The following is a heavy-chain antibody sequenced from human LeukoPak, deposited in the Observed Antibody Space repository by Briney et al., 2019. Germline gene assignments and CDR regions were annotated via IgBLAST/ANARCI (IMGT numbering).Heavy chain of an antibody. Sequence: GGSLRLSCAASGFTFSSYGMHWVRQAPGEGLGWVAVISYDGSKKNYADSVKGRFTISRDNSKNTLYLQMNSLRAEDTAVYYCASGSVVVAATPRGNWFDLWGQGTLVTVSS. J-gene: IGHJ5*02. V-gene: IGHV3-30*03. CDR1: GFTFSSYG. D-gene: IGHD2-15*01. CDR2: ISYDGSKK. CDR3: ASGSVVVAATPRGNWFDL.